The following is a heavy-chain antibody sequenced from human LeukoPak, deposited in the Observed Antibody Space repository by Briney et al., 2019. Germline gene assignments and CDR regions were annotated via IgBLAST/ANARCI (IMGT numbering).Heavy chain of an antibody. J-gene: IGHJ4*02. CDR1: GGSISSGGYY. CDR3: ARAHYGSGSYPDY. V-gene: IGHV4-31*03. Sequence: SETLSLTCTVSGGSISSGGYYWSWIRQHPGKGLEWIGYIYYSGSTYYNPSLKSRVTISVDTSKNQFSLKLSSVTAADTAVYYCARAHYGSGSYPDYWGQGTLVTVSS. CDR2: IYYSGST. D-gene: IGHD3-10*01.